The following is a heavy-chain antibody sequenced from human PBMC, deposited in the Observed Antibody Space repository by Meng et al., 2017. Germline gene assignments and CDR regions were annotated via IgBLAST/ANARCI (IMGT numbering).Heavy chain of an antibody. CDR2: IDTKTGNP. CDR3: TRDGYSDCSRTSCFDS. V-gene: IGHV7-4-1*02. CDR1: GYTLTSYA. Sequence: QVQLVQSGSELRKPGASVKVSCKASGYTLTSYAKNWLRQAPGQGLQWMGWIDTKTGNPTYVPGFTGRLVFSLDTSVSTAYLQISGLKADDTAVYYCTRDGYSDCSRTSCFDSWGQGTLVTVAS. D-gene: IGHD2-2*01. J-gene: IGHJ4*02.